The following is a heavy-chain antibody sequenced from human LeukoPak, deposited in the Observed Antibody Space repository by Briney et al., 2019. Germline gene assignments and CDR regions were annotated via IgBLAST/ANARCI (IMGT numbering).Heavy chain of an antibody. Sequence: GGSLRLSCAASGFTVSSNYMSWVRQAPGKGLEWVSVIYSGGSTYYADSVKSRFTISRDNSKNTLYLQMNSLRAEDTAVYYCARDKTMVRGSQYWYFDLWGRGTLVTVTS. CDR2: IYSGGST. J-gene: IGHJ2*01. CDR3: ARDKTMVRGSQYWYFDL. CDR1: GFTVSSNY. D-gene: IGHD3-10*01. V-gene: IGHV3-53*01.